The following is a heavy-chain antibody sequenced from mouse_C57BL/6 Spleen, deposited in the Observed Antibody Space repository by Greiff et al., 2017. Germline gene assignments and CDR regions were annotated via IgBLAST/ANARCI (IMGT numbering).Heavy chain of an antibody. D-gene: IGHD1-1*01. J-gene: IGHJ1*03. CDR2: IHPNSGST. CDR1: GYTFTSYW. Sequence: QVQLQQSGAELVKPGASVKLSCKASGYTFTSYWMHWVKQRPGQGLEWIGMIHPNSGSTNYNEKFKSKATLTVDKSSSTAYMQLSSLTSEDSAVYYCAILITTVVSDVWGTGTTVTVSS. V-gene: IGHV1-64*01. CDR3: AILITTVVSDV.